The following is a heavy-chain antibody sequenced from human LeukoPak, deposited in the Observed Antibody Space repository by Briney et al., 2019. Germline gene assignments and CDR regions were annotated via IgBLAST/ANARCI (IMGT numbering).Heavy chain of an antibody. V-gene: IGHV4-34*01. Sequence: SETLSLTCAVYGGSFSGYYWSWIRQPPGKGLEWIGEINHSGSTNYNPSLKSRVTISVDTSKNQFSLKLSSVTAADTAVYYCARGPHTGVNYYDSSGYYYWGQGTRVTVSS. CDR3: ARGPHTGVNYYDSSGYYY. D-gene: IGHD3-22*01. CDR2: INHSGST. J-gene: IGHJ4*02. CDR1: GGSFSGYY.